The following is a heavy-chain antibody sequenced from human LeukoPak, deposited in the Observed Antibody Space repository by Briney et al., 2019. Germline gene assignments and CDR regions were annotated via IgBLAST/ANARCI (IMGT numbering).Heavy chain of an antibody. CDR3: ARISAAGTTGGMDV. CDR1: GGTFSSYA. Sequence: SVKVSCKVSGGTFSSYAISWVRQAPGQGLEWMGRIIPILGIANYAQKFQGRVTITADKSTSTAYMELSSLRSEDTAVYYCARISAAGTTGGMDVWGQGTTVTVSS. J-gene: IGHJ6*02. CDR2: IIPILGIA. D-gene: IGHD1-7*01. V-gene: IGHV1-69*04.